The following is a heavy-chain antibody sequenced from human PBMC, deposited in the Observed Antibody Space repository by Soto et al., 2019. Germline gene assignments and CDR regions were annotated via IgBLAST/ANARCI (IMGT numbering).Heavy chain of an antibody. CDR3: ARVVVAGTRSYYYMDV. CDR1: GGSISSYY. J-gene: IGHJ6*03. Sequence: QVQLQESGPGLVKPSETLSLTCTVTGGSISSYYWSWIRQPPGKGLEWFGYLYYSGSTNYHPALKWGVTRSVYTSKSHFSLKLGSVTAADTAVYYCARVVVAGTRSYYYMDVWVKGTTVTVFS. CDR2: LYYSGST. D-gene: IGHD2-15*01. V-gene: IGHV4-59*01.